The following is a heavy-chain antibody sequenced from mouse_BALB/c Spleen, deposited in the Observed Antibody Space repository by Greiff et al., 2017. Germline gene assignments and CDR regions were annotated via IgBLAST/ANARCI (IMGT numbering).Heavy chain of an antibody. CDR2: ISDGGSYT. V-gene: IGHV5-4*02. J-gene: IGHJ4*01. Sequence: DVHLVVSGGGLVKPGGSLKLSCAASGFTFSDYYMYWVRQTPEKRLEWVATISDGGSYTYYPDSVKGRFTISRDNAKNNLYLQMSSLKSEDTAMYYCARDRDSFMDYWGQGTSVTVSS. CDR3: ARDRDSFMDY. D-gene: IGHD1-2*01. CDR1: GFTFSDYY.